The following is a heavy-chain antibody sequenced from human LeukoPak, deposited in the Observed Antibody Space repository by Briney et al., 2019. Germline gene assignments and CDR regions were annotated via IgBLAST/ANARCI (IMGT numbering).Heavy chain of an antibody. CDR2: INPSGGTT. CDR3: ARVPSPRGGNSVESFDY. J-gene: IGHJ4*02. D-gene: IGHD4-23*01. Sequence: GASVKVSCQASGYTFTSYYMHWVRQAPGQGLEWMGIINPSGGTTSYAQEFQGRVTMTRDTSTSTVYMELSSLRSEDTVLYYCARVPSPRGGNSVESFDYWGQGTLVTVSS. V-gene: IGHV1-46*01. CDR1: GYTFTSYY.